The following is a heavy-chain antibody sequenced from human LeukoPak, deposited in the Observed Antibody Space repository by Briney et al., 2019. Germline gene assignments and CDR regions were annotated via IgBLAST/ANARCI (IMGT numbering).Heavy chain of an antibody. CDR2: ISGDGGTT. Sequence: GRSLRLSCVASGFPFSNYVMSWVRQAPGKGLELVSVISGDGGTTYYADSVKGRFTISRDNSKNTLYLQMNSLRAEDTAVYYCAREYSSSWYLGAFDIWGQGTMVTVSS. D-gene: IGHD6-13*01. CDR1: GFPFSNYV. J-gene: IGHJ3*02. CDR3: AREYSSSWYLGAFDI. V-gene: IGHV3-23*01.